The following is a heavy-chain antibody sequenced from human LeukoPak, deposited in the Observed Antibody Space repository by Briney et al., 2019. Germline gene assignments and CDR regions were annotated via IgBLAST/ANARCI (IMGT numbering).Heavy chain of an antibody. V-gene: IGHV3-23*01. J-gene: IGHJ4*02. D-gene: IGHD2-2*02. CDR1: GFTFSSYA. CDR2: ISGGNT. CDR3: AKGQRDCGSTSCYTVDY. Sequence: GGSLRLSCAASGFTFSSYAMSWVRQAPGKGLEWVSAISGGNTYYADSVKGRFTISRDISKNTLYMRMSSLRAEDTAVYYCAKGQRDCGSTSCYTVDYWGQGTLVTVSS.